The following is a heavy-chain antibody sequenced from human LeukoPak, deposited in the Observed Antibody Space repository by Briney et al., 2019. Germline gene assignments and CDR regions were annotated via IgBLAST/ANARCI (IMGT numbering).Heavy chain of an antibody. CDR1: GGSISSNY. J-gene: IGHJ4*02. CDR3: AREYYGSGNSSPSHSDY. Sequence: SETLSFTCTVSGGSISSNYWSWIRQPPGKGLEWIGYIYYSGSANYNPSLESRVTLSVDTSKNQFSLKLSSVTAADTAVYYCAREYYGSGNSSPSHSDYWGQGTLVTVSS. D-gene: IGHD3-10*01. CDR2: IYYSGSA. V-gene: IGHV4-59*01.